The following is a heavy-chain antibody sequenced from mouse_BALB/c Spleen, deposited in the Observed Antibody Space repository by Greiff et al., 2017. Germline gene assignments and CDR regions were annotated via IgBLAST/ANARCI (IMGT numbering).Heavy chain of an antibody. J-gene: IGHJ4*01. CDR2: ISYDGSN. D-gene: IGHD2-1*01. Sequence: VQLKESGPGLVKPSQSLSLTCSVTGYSITSGYYWNWIRQFPGNKLEWMGYISYDGSNNYNPYLKNRISITRDTSKNQFFLKLNSGTTEDTATYYCARDGDYGNYNYAMDYWGQGTSVTVSS. CDR3: ARDGDYGNYNYAMDY. CDR1: GYSITSGYY. V-gene: IGHV3-6*02.